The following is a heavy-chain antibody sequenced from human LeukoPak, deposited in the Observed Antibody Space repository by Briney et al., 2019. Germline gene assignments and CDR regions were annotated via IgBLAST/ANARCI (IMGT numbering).Heavy chain of an antibody. CDR3: ASYSSSWYVDY. V-gene: IGHV4-34*01. CDR2: INHSGST. Sequence: PSETLSLTCAVYGGSFSGYYRSWIRQPPGKGLEWIGEINHSGSTSYNPSLKSRVTISVDTSKNQFSLKLSSVTAADTAVYYCASYSSSWYVDYWGQGTLVTVSS. D-gene: IGHD6-13*01. J-gene: IGHJ4*02. CDR1: GGSFSGYY.